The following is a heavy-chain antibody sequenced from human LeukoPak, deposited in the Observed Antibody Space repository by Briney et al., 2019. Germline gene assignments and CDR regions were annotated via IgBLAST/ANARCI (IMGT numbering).Heavy chain of an antibody. CDR2: TYYSGST. Sequence: NPSETLSLTCTVSGGSISSSNYYWGWIRQPPGKGLEWIGTTYYSGSTYYNPSLKSRVAISVDTSKNQFSLKLSSVTAADTAVYYCARGPPQAAGRFFDYWGQGTLVTVSS. CDR3: ARGPPQAAGRFFDY. CDR1: GGSISSSNYY. V-gene: IGHV4-39*02. D-gene: IGHD6-13*01. J-gene: IGHJ4*02.